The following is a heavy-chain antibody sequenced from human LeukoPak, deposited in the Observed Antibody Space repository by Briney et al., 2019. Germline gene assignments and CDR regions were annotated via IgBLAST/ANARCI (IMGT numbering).Heavy chain of an antibody. CDR1: EFTFGDHA. J-gene: IGHJ6*01. V-gene: IGHV3-49*04. CDR2: IRSKAYGGTT. D-gene: IGHD3-16*02. CDR3: TRGPMHVSLYYGMYV. Sequence: GRSLRLSCTASEFTFGDHAMVWVREAPGKGIEKVGFIRSKAYGGTTEYAASVKGRFTIARDDSTSIAYLQMNSLKIEDTAVYYCTRGPMHVSLYYGMYVWGEGTPVIVSS.